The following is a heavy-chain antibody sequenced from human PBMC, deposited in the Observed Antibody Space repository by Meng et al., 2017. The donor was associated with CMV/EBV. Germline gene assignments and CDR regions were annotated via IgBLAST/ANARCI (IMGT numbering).Heavy chain of an antibody. CDR1: GFTFSSYW. Sequence: GESLKISRAASGFTFSSYWMSWVRQAPGKGLEWVANIKQDGSEKYYVDSVKGRFTISRDNAKNSLYLQINSLRAEDTAVYYCARLFTDAFDIWGQGTMVTVSS. CDR2: IKQDGSEK. J-gene: IGHJ3*02. D-gene: IGHD3-10*01. V-gene: IGHV3-7*01. CDR3: ARLFTDAFDI.